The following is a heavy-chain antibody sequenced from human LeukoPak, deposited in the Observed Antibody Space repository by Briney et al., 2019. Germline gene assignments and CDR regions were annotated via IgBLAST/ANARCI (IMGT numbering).Heavy chain of an antibody. CDR3: AKDSKYYYGSGSYYNEVDY. J-gene: IGHJ4*02. CDR2: ISYDGSTK. CDR1: GFTFSSYA. V-gene: IGHV3-30*18. D-gene: IGHD3-10*01. Sequence: GGSLRLSCAASGFTFSSYAMSWVRQAPGKGLEWVALISYDGSTKYFADSVKGRFTISRDNSKNTLYLQMNSLRAEDTAVYYCAKDSKYYYGSGSYYNEVDYWGQGTLVTVSS.